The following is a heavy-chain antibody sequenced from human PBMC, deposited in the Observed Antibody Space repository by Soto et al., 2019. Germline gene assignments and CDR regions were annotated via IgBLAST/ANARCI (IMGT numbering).Heavy chain of an antibody. CDR1: GYTFTSYG. J-gene: IGHJ6*02. V-gene: IGHV1-18*01. D-gene: IGHD2-2*01. CDR3: ARVPAATIYYYYFGMDV. Sequence: QVQLVQSGAEVKKPGASVKVSCKASGYTFTSYGISWVRQAPGQGLEWMGWISAYNGNTNYAPELQGRVTMTTDTSTSTAYMELRSLRSDDTAVYSCARVPAATIYYYYFGMDVWGQGTTVTVSS. CDR2: ISAYNGNT.